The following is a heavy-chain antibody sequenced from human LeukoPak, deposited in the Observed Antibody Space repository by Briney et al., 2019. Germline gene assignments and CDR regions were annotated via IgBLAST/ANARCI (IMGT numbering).Heavy chain of an antibody. D-gene: IGHD5-24*01. J-gene: IGHJ4*02. CDR3: ATDGYNYFEY. Sequence: GGSLRLSCAASGFTFSSFGMHWVRQAPGKGLEWVAVIWFDGSNKYYPDSVKGRFTISRDNSKNNLYLQMSSLRAEDTAVYYCATDGYNYFEYWGQGTLVTVSS. CDR2: IWFDGSNK. V-gene: IGHV3-33*03. CDR1: GFTFSSFG.